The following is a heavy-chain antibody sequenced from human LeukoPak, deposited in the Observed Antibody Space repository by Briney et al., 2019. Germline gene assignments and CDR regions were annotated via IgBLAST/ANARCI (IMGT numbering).Heavy chain of an antibody. CDR2: ISSSSSYI. D-gene: IGHD1-26*01. V-gene: IGHV3-21*01. Sequence: PGGSLRLSCAASGFTFSSYSMNRVRQAPGKGLEWVSSISSSSSYIYYADSVKGRFTISRDSAKNSLYLQMNSLRAEDTAVYYCARDGISPFSHWGQGTLVTVSS. J-gene: IGHJ4*02. CDR3: ARDGISPFSH. CDR1: GFTFSSYS.